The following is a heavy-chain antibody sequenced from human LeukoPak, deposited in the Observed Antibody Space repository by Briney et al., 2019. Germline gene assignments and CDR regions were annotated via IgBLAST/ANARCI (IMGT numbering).Heavy chain of an antibody. CDR2: ISGSGDST. D-gene: IGHD6-19*01. V-gene: IGHV3-23*01. CDR1: GFTFSIYA. CDR3: AKIPVSYSSGWSNFDY. Sequence: GGSLSLSCAASGFTFSIYAMSWVRQAPGRGLEWVSGISGSGDSTNYADSVKGRFTSSRDNSKNTLFLQMNMLRAEDTAVYYCAKIPVSYSSGWSNFDYWGQGTLVTVSS. J-gene: IGHJ4*02.